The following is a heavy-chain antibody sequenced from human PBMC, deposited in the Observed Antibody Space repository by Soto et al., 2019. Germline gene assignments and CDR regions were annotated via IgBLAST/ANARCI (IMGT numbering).Heavy chain of an antibody. J-gene: IGHJ3*02. V-gene: IGHV3-33*01. CDR2: IWYDGSNK. CDR3: AREQWLVRGAFDI. CDR1: GFTFSSYG. Sequence: PRLSCAASGFTFSSYGMHWVRQAPGKGLEWVAVIWYDGSNKYYADSVKGRFTISRDNSKNTLYLQMNSLRAEDTAVYYCAREQWLVRGAFDIWGQGTMVTVSS. D-gene: IGHD6-19*01.